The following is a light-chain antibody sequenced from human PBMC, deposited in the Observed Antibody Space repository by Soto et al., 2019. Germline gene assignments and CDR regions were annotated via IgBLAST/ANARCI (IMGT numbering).Light chain of an antibody. V-gene: IGKV3-20*01. J-gene: IGKJ2*01. CDR2: GAS. CDR3: QQYGTSPRT. CDR1: QSVSSIY. Sequence: DIVLTQSPGTLSLSPGERATLSCRTSQSVSSIYLAWYQHKPGQPPMLLIYGASSRAPGIPDRFSGSGSATDFTLTISILDPEDFAVYFCQQYGTSPRTFGHGTKLEIK.